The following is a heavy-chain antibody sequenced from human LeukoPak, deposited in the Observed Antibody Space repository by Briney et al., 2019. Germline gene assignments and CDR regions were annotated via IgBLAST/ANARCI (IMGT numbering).Heavy chain of an antibody. CDR3: AKDGSTAYYYDSSGLTE. CDR1: EFTFSSYG. D-gene: IGHD3-22*01. Sequence: GGSLRLSCAASEFTFSSYGMHWVRQAPGKGLEWVAVISYDGSNKYYADSVKGRFTISRDNSKNTLYLQMNSLRAEDTAVYYCAKDGSTAYYYDSSGLTEWGQGTLVTVSS. J-gene: IGHJ4*02. V-gene: IGHV3-30*18. CDR2: ISYDGSNK.